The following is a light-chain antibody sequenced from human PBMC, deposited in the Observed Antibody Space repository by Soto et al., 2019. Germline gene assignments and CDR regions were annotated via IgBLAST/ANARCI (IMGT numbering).Light chain of an antibody. J-gene: IGKJ4*01. Sequence: EIVMTQSPATLSLSPGERATLSCSASQSVYRNLAGYQQKPGQTPRLLIYESSTRATGIPARFSGGGSGTEFTLTISSLQSEDFADYFCQQYQSWPLTFGGGTKVEIK. CDR2: ESS. CDR3: QQYQSWPLT. V-gene: IGKV3-15*01. CDR1: QSVYRN.